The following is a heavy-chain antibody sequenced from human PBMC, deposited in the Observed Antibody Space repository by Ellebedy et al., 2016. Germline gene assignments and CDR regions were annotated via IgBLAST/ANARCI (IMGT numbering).Heavy chain of an antibody. CDR2: INHSGST. CDR1: GGSFSGYY. D-gene: IGHD3-10*01. Sequence: SETLSLXXAVYGGSFSGYYWSWIRQPPGKGLEWIGEINHSGSTNYNPSLKSRVTISVDTSKNQFSLKLSSVTAADTAAYYCARAGRLWFGESSFDYWGQGTLVTVSS. V-gene: IGHV4-34*01. CDR3: ARAGRLWFGESSFDY. J-gene: IGHJ4*02.